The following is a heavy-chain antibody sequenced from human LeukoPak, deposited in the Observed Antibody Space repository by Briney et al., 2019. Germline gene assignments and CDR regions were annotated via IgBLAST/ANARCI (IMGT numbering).Heavy chain of an antibody. CDR2: ITTYNGEK. CDR3: ARDCSNGVCYPRDY. D-gene: IGHD2-8*01. Sequence: ASVRVFCKTSGYTLSEYGISWVRQAPGQGLEWVGWITTYNGEKIYSQRFQGRVTMTTDTSSGTYYMELRNLRSDDTAIYYCARDCSNGVCYPRDYWGQGTQVVVST. V-gene: IGHV1-18*01. J-gene: IGHJ4*02. CDR1: GYTLSEYG.